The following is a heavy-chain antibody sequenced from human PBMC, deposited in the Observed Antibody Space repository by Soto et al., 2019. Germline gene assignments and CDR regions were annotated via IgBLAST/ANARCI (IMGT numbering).Heavy chain of an antibody. Sequence: GAAVKISGKGCGYSLTSYWIGWVRQMPGKGLEWMGIIYPGDSGTRYSPSFQGQVTISADKSISTAYLQWSSLKASDTAMYYCASESLLYGGIFDYWGQGTLVTVSS. V-gene: IGHV5-51*01. CDR2: IYPGDSGT. J-gene: IGHJ4*02. CDR3: ASESLLYGGIFDY. D-gene: IGHD2-2*02. CDR1: GYSLTSYW.